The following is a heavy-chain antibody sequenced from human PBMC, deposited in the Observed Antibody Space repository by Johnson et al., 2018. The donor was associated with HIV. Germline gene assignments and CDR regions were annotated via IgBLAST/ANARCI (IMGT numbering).Heavy chain of an antibody. J-gene: IGHJ3*02. Sequence: VQLVESGGGVVRPGGSLRLSCAASGFTVSSNYMSWVRQAPGKGLEWVSVIYSGGSTYYADSVKGRFTISRDNSKNTLYLQMNSLRAEDTAVYYCARSKDCSVSSCPDGFDIWGQETMVIVSS. CDR3: ARSKDCSVSSCPDGFDI. CDR2: IYSGGST. V-gene: IGHV3-66*01. CDR1: GFTVSSNY. D-gene: IGHD2-15*01.